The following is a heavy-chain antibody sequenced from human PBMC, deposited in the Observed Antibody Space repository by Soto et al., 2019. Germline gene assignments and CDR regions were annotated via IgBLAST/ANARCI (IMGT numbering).Heavy chain of an antibody. CDR1: GGSFSGYY. J-gene: IGHJ6*02. Sequence: SETLSLTCAVYGGSFSGYYWSWIRQPPGKGLEWIGEINHSGSTNYNPSLKSRVTISVDTSKNQFSLKLSSVTAADTAVYYCARGGVLWFGELLEYYGMDVWGQGTTVT. CDR2: INHSGST. V-gene: IGHV4-34*01. D-gene: IGHD3-10*01. CDR3: ARGGVLWFGELLEYYGMDV.